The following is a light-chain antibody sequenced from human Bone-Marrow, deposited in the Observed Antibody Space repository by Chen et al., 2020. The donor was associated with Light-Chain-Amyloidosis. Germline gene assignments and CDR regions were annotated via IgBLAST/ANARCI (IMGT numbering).Light chain of an antibody. Sequence: SYDLTQPPSVAVSPGPPARIPCSGDDLPTKYAYWYQQKPGQAPVLVIHRDTERPSGISERFSGSSSGTTATLTISGVQAEDEADYHCQSADSSGTYEVIFGGGTKLTVL. J-gene: IGLJ2*01. CDR2: RDT. CDR3: QSADSSGTYEVI. V-gene: IGLV3-25*03. CDR1: DLPTKY.